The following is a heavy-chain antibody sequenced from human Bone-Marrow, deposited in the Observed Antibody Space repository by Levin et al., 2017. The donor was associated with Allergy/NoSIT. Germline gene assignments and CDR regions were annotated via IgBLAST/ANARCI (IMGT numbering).Heavy chain of an antibody. D-gene: IGHD3-22*01. CDR1: GFTVSNTY. V-gene: IGHV3-53*01. Sequence: GGSLRLSCAASGFTVSNTYMSWVRQAPGKGLEWVSVISTGDSTYYANSVKGRFTISRDNSKNTLFLQMNSLRAEDTAVYYCARVRSYFDSDHYLRGYYFDYWGQGTLVTVSS. CDR2: ISTGDST. CDR3: ARVRSYFDSDHYLRGYYFDY. J-gene: IGHJ4*02.